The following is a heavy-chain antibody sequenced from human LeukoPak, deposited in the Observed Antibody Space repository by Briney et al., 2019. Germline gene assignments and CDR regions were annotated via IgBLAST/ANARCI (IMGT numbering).Heavy chain of an antibody. D-gene: IGHD3-22*01. Sequence: SETLSLTCGVYGGSFSGYYCSWIRQPPGEGLEWIGEINHSGSTNYNPSLKSRITISVDTSKNQFSLKLSSVTAADTAVYYCARGNYYDSSGYYGYWGQGTLVTVSS. CDR2: INHSGST. CDR1: GGSFSGYY. V-gene: IGHV4-34*01. CDR3: ARGNYYDSSGYYGY. J-gene: IGHJ4*02.